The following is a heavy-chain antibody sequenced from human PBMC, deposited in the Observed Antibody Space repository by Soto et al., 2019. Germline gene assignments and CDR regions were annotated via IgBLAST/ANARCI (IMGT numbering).Heavy chain of an antibody. CDR2: IWYDGSNK. V-gene: IGHV3-33*01. D-gene: IGHD4-17*01. J-gene: IGHJ4*02. CDR1: GFTFSSYG. CDR3: ARDLLGPVTDLNIYY. Sequence: QVQLVESGGGVVQPGRSLRLSCAASGFTFSSYGMHWVRQAPGKGLEWVAVIWYDGSNKYYADSVKGRFTISRDNSKNTRYLQMNRLRAEDTAVYYCARDLLGPVTDLNIYYWGQGTLVTVSS.